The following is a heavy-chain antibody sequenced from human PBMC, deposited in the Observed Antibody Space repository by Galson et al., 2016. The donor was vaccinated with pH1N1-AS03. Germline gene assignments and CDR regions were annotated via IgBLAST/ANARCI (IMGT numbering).Heavy chain of an antibody. CDR2: VYYSGRT. V-gene: IGHV4-39*01. CDR1: GDSMDSSSYH. Sequence: ETLSLTCSVSGDSMDSSSYHWGWIRQPPGKGLEWIGSVYYSGRTYYNPSLHSRVTISVDMSKRQFSLKLKSVSATDTRVYYCARHATPEGWRHYTWFDPWGQGTLVTVSS. D-gene: IGHD2-15*01. J-gene: IGHJ5*02. CDR3: ARHATPEGWRHYTWFDP.